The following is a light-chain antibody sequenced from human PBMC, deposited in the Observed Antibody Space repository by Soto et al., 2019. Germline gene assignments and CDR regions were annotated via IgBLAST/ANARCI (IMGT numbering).Light chain of an antibody. CDR2: EVS. J-gene: IGLJ1*01. CDR1: SSDVGGYNY. V-gene: IGLV2-14*01. CDR3: SSYTSIITLYV. Sequence: QSVLTQPASVSGSPGQSITISCTGTSSDVGGYNYVSWYQQHPGKAPKIMIYEVSNRPSGVSNRFSGSKSGNTASLTISGLQAEDEADYYCSSYTSIITLYVFGSGTKVTGL.